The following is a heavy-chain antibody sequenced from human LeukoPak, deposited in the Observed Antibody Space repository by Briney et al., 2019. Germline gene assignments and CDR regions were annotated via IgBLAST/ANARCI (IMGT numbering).Heavy chain of an antibody. CDR1: GYTFTSYA. CDR2: INAGNGNT. Sequence: ASVKVSCKASGYTFTSYAMHWVRQAPGQRLEWMGWINAGNGNTKYSQKFQGRVTITRDTSASTAYMELSSLRSEDTAVYYCARDLTYYYDSSGPGYWGQGTLVTVSS. CDR3: ARDLTYYYDSSGPGY. D-gene: IGHD3-22*01. V-gene: IGHV1-3*01. J-gene: IGHJ4*02.